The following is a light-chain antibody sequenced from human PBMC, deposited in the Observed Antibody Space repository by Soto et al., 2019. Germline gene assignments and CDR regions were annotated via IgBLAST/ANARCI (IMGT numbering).Light chain of an antibody. CDR1: QSMTSW. CDR3: QQYIGDWI. CDR2: DVS. V-gene: IGKV1-5*01. Sequence: DIQMTQSPSTLSASVGDRVTITCRASQSMTSWVAWYQQKPGKAPKLLISDVSKLESGVSSRFSGSGSGTEFTLTISSLQPADFATYYCQQYIGDWIFGQGTKVEI. J-gene: IGKJ1*01.